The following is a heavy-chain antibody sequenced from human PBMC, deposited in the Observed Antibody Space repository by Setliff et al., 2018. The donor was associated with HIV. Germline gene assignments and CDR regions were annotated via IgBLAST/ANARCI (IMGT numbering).Heavy chain of an antibody. Sequence: GASVKVSCKASGYTFTGYFMHWVRQAPGQGLEWMGWISSNNGDTNIPQRFQGRVTMTRDTSINTAYMELSGLRPDDTAVYFCARQLSNSLDYWGQGTLVTVSS. J-gene: IGHJ4*02. CDR1: GYTFTGYF. CDR2: ISSNNGDT. V-gene: IGHV1-2*02. CDR3: ARQLSNSLDY. D-gene: IGHD7-27*01.